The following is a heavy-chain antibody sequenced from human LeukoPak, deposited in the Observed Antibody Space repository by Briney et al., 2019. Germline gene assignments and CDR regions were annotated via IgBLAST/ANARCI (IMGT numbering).Heavy chain of an antibody. Sequence: AETLSLTCTVSGGSISSSSYYWGWILQPPGKGLEWIGSIYYSGSTYYNPSLKSRVTISVDTSKNQFSLKLSSVTAADTAVYYCASFEIRYFDWLLSPIRDYWGQGTLVTVSS. CDR1: GGSISSSSYY. V-gene: IGHV4-39*07. CDR2: IYYSGST. J-gene: IGHJ4*02. CDR3: ASFEIRYFDWLLSPIRDY. D-gene: IGHD3-9*01.